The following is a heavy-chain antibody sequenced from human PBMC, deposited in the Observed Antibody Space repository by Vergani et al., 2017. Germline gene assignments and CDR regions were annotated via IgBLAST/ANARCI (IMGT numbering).Heavy chain of an antibody. CDR3: AGSATAMVYFDY. Sequence: EVQLVESGGGLVKPGGSLRLSCAASGFTFSSYAMHWVRQAPGKGLEYVSAISSNGGSTYYANSVKGRFTISRDNSKNTLYLQMGSLRAEDMAVYYCAGSATAMVYFDYWGQGTLVTVSS. CDR2: ISSNGGST. CDR1: GFTFSSYA. V-gene: IGHV3-64*01. J-gene: IGHJ4*02. D-gene: IGHD5-18*01.